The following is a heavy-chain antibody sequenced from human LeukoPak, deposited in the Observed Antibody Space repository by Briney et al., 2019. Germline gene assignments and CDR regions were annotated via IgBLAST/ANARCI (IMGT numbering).Heavy chain of an antibody. V-gene: IGHV4-59*11. Sequence: SETLSLTCTVSGGPITSHFWSWIRQPPGEGLEWIGNFYHAGNSNLNPSLKSRVTMSIDTSKNQFSLKLRSMTAADTAVYYCARDGPTSTAPIDYWGQGTLVTVSS. J-gene: IGHJ4*02. CDR2: FYHAGNS. CDR1: GGPITSHF. CDR3: ARDGPTSTAPIDY. D-gene: IGHD1-26*01.